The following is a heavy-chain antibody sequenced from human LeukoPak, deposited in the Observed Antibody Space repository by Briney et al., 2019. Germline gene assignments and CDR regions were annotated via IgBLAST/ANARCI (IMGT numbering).Heavy chain of an antibody. Sequence: PGGSLRLSCAASGFTVSSNYMSWVRQAPGKGLEWVSAISGSGGSTYYADSVKGRFTISRDNSKNTLYLQMNSLRAEDTAVYYCAKDPDYYGSGSYYGLFDYWGQGTLVTVSS. CDR1: GFTVSSNY. J-gene: IGHJ4*02. CDR2: ISGSGGST. D-gene: IGHD3-10*01. CDR3: AKDPDYYGSGSYYGLFDY. V-gene: IGHV3-23*01.